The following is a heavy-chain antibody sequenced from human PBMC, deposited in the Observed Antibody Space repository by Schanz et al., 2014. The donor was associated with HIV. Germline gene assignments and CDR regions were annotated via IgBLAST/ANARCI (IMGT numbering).Heavy chain of an antibody. Sequence: QVQLVQSGAEVKKPGASVKVSCKASGYTFTSYGINWVRQAPGQGLEWMGWISAYNGNTSYAQNLQGRVTMTADTLPSRAYMELRSLTSDDTAVYYCARGSCSGGTCYSGDHWGQGTLVTVSA. J-gene: IGHJ4*02. CDR2: ISAYNGNT. CDR3: ARGSCSGGTCYSGDH. CDR1: GYTFTSYG. D-gene: IGHD2-15*01. V-gene: IGHV1-18*01.